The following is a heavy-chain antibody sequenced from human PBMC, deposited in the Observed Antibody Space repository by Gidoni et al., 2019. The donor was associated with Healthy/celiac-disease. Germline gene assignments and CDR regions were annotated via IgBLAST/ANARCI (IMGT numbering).Heavy chain of an antibody. CDR3: ARHIRDYGNLYYFDY. Sequence: QLQLQESGPGLVMPSETLSLTCTVSGGSIRSSSYYWGWIRQHPGKGLEWIGSIYYSGSTYYNPSIKSRVTISVDTSKNQFSLKLSSVTAADTAVDDCARHIRDYGNLYYFDYWGQGTLVTVSS. D-gene: IGHD4-17*01. V-gene: IGHV4-39*01. CDR2: IYYSGST. CDR1: GGSIRSSSYY. J-gene: IGHJ4*02.